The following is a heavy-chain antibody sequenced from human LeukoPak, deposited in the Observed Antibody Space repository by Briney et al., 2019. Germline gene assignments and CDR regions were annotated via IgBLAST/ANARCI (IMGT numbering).Heavy chain of an antibody. CDR3: ARGGYCSSTSCYIGGMGAFDI. CDR2: IIPIVGTA. V-gene: IGHV1-69*13. J-gene: IGHJ3*02. Sequence: ASVRVSCKASGGTFSSYAISWVRQAPGQGLEWMGGIIPIVGTANYAQKFQGRVTITADESTSTAYMELSSLRSEDTAVYYCARGGYCSSTSCYIGGMGAFDIWGQGTMVTVSS. D-gene: IGHD2-2*02. CDR1: GGTFSSYA.